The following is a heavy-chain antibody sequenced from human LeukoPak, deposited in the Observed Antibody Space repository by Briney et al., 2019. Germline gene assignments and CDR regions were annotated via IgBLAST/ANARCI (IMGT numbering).Heavy chain of an antibody. D-gene: IGHD3-10*01. CDR1: GSSISSGYY. J-gene: IGHJ4*02. Sequence: PSETLSLTCTFSGSSISSGYYWDWIRQPPGKGLEWNGSLYHSGNTYYNPSLKSRVTMSADTSKNQFSLKLNSVTAADTAVYYCARVLDYYGSGTRDFDYWGQGILVTVSS. CDR3: ARVLDYYGSGTRDFDY. CDR2: LYHSGNT. V-gene: IGHV4-38-2*02.